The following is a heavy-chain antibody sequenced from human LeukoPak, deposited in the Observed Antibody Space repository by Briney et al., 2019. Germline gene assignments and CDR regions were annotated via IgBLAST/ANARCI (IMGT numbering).Heavy chain of an antibody. CDR2: IYYSGST. D-gene: IGHD5-18*01. J-gene: IGHJ4*02. CDR1: GGSISSYY. CDR3: AREGQLWSCFDY. Sequence: PSETLSLTCTVSGGSISSYYWSWIRQPPGKGLEWIGYIYYSGSTNYNPSLKSRVTLSVDTSKNQFSLKLSSVTAADTAVYYCAREGQLWSCFDYWGQGTLVTVSS. V-gene: IGHV4-59*12.